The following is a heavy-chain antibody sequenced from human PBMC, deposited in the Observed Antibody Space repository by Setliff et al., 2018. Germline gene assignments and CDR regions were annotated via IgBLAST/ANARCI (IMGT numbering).Heavy chain of an antibody. CDR2: INGDATIA. D-gene: IGHD2-15*01. CDR3: VSNPPRYCTGGICFDNGMDV. Sequence: GGSLRLSCTVYGFNFNKYWMYWVRQAPGKGLEWVSRINGDATIAHYADSVKGRFTISRDNARNALYLQMVSLRGEDTGVYYCVSNPPRYCTGGICFDNGMDVWGQGTTVTVSS. V-gene: IGHV3-74*01. CDR1: GFNFNKYW. J-gene: IGHJ6*02.